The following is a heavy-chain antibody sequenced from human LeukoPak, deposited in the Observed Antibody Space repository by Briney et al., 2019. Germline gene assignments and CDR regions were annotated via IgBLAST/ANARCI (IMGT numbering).Heavy chain of an antibody. CDR1: GYTFTSYA. J-gene: IGHJ4*02. D-gene: IGHD1-26*01. CDR3: ARPKIMGPTSNDF. Sequence: ASVKVSCKASGYTFTSYAMNWVRQAPGQGLEWMGWINTNTGNPTYARGFTGRYVFSLDASVSTAYLQISSLKAEDTAVYFCARPKIMGPTSNDFRGQGTLVTVSS. V-gene: IGHV7-4-1*02. CDR2: INTNTGNP.